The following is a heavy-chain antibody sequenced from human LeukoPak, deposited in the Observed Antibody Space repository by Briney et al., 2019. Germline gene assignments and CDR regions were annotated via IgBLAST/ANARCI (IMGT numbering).Heavy chain of an antibody. V-gene: IGHV3-53*01. CDR3: ASLYGSGSYYPGSTDY. J-gene: IGHJ4*02. Sequence: PGGSLRLSCAASGFTVSSNYMSWVRQAPGKGLEWVSVIYSGGSTYYADSVKGRFTISRDNSKNTLYLQMNSLRAEDTAVYYCASLYGSGSYYPGSTDYWGQGTLVTVSS. D-gene: IGHD3-10*01. CDR1: GFTVSSNY. CDR2: IYSGGST.